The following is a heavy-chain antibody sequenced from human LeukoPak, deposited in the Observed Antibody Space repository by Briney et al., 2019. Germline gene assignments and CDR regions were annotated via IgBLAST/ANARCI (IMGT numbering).Heavy chain of an antibody. CDR2: IYYSGST. V-gene: IGHV4-59*12. D-gene: IGHD5-12*01. CDR3: ARAGEPNGYDLDY. CDR1: GGSISSYY. J-gene: IGHJ4*02. Sequence: SETLSLTCTVSGGSISSYYWSWIRQPPGKGLEWIGYIYYSGSTNYNPSLKSRVTISVDTSKNQFSLKLSSVTAADTAVYYCARAGEPNGYDLDYWGQGTLVTVSS.